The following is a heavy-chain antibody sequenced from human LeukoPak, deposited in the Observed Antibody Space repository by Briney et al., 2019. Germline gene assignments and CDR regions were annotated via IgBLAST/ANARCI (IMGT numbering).Heavy chain of an antibody. D-gene: IGHD2-15*01. J-gene: IGHJ4*02. CDR1: GFTFSTYA. CDR2: ISADGGTT. CDR3: TKGGGGHCSGGFCSNFDY. V-gene: IGHV3-23*01. Sequence: GGSLRLSCAASGFTFSTYAMNWVRQAPGKGLEWVSGISADGGTTYYGDSVKGRFTISRDNSKNLFYLQMNSLRGEDTALYYCTKGGGGHCSGGFCSNFDYWGQGTLVTVSS.